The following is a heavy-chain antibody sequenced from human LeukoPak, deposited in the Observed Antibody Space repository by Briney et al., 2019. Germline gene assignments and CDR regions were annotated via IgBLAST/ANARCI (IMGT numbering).Heavy chain of an antibody. Sequence: PSETLSLTCTVSGGSIRSGDYYWSWIRQPPGKGLEWIGYIYYSGSAYYTPSLKSRVTLSVDTSKNQFSLELSSVTAADAAVYYCARRLDYSGSGTFSFDPWGLGTLVTVSP. CDR1: GGSIRSGDYY. D-gene: IGHD3-10*01. CDR2: IYYSGSA. J-gene: IGHJ5*02. CDR3: ARRLDYSGSGTFSFDP. V-gene: IGHV4-30-4*01.